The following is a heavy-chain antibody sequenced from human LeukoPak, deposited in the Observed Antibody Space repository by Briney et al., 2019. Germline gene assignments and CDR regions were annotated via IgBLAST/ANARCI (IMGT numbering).Heavy chain of an antibody. CDR1: GGSFSAYY. CDR3: ARGPELLRAFDY. Sequence: PSETLSLTCAVYGGSFSAYYWSWIRQPPGKGLEWIGEINHSGSTNYNPSLKSRVTISVDTSKNQFFLKLSSVTAADTAVYYCARGPELLRAFDYWGRGTLVTVSS. J-gene: IGHJ4*02. CDR2: INHSGST. D-gene: IGHD1-26*01. V-gene: IGHV4-34*01.